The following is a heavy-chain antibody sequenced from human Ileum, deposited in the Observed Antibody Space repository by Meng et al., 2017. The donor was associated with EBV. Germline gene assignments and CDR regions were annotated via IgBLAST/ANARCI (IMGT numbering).Heavy chain of an antibody. Sequence: QVQLQESGPVLVKPSGTLSLTCTVSGDSISSDIWWSWVRQPPGKGLEWIGEVYHRGDTNYNPSLKSRVDISVDKSKNQFYLSLFSVTAADTAVYYCGRDQGRELINHWGQGTLVTVSS. V-gene: IGHV4-4*02. CDR1: GDSISSDIW. CDR2: VYHRGDT. J-gene: IGHJ4*02. CDR3: GRDQGRELINH. D-gene: IGHD1-7*01.